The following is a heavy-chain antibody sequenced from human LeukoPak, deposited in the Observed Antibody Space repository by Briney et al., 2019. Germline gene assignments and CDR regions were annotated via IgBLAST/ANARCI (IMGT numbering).Heavy chain of an antibody. D-gene: IGHD5-12*01. J-gene: IGHJ1*01. CDR1: GYTFTGNY. CDR3: AREISGYHAVYGH. Sequence: GASVKVSCKASGYTFTGNYMHWVRQAPGQRLESMGWISPKTGDTNYAPRFQGRVTMTRDTSISTIYLESSRLRSDDRAVYYCAREISGYHAVYGHWGQRTLVTASS. V-gene: IGHV1-2*02. CDR2: ISPKTGDT.